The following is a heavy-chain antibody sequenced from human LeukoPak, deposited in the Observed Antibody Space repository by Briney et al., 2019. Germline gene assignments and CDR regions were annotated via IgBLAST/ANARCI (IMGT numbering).Heavy chain of an antibody. D-gene: IGHD2-15*01. V-gene: IGHV4-39*01. CDR1: GGSISSGSYY. Sequence: PSETLSLTCTVSGGSISSGSYYWGWIRQPPGKGLEWIGSIYYSGSTYYNPSLKSRVTISVDTSKNQFSLKLSSVTAADTAVYYCARSGCSGGSCYSYYYYYYMDVWGKGTTVTISS. J-gene: IGHJ6*03. CDR2: IYYSGST. CDR3: ARSGCSGGSCYSYYYYYYMDV.